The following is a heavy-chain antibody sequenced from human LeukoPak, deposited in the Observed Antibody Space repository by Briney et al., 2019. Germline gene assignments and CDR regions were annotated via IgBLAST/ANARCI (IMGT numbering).Heavy chain of an antibody. D-gene: IGHD4/OR15-4a*01. J-gene: IGHJ4*02. V-gene: IGHV3-53*01. CDR3: AKARGATYGTYYFDY. CDR1: GFTVSSNY. CDR2: SGSGGDT. Sequence: GGSLRLSCAASGFTVSSNYMSWVRQAPGKGLEWVSISGSGGDTYYADSVKGRFTISRDNSKNTLYLQMNSLRAEDTAVYYCAKARGATYGTYYFDYWGQGTLVTVSS.